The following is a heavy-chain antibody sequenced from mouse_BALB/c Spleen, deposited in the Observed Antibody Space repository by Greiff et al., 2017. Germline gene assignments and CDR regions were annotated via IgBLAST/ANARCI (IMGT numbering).Heavy chain of an antibody. CDR3: ARDRGHYYYAMDY. D-gene: IGHD6-1*01. V-gene: IGHV5-4*02. J-gene: IGHJ4*01. CDR2: ISDGGSYT. Sequence: EVKLVESGGGLVKPGGSLKLSCAASGFTFSDYYMYWVRQTPEKRLEWVATISDGGSYTYYPDSVKGRFTISRDNAKNNLYLQMSSLKSEDTAMYYCARDRGHYYYAMDYWGQGTSVTVSS. CDR1: GFTFSDYY.